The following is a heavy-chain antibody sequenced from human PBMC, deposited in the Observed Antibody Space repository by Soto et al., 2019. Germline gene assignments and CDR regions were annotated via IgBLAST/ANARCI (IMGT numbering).Heavy chain of an antibody. Sequence: DVQLVESGGGLVKPGGSLRLSCAASGFNFNTYTMTWVRQAPGKGLEWVSYISGSSETIYYADSVKGRFTISRDNAENSLYLQMNSLRDEETAVYYCATGYCRSDNCHFTHWGQGTLVTVSS. CDR3: ATGYCRSDNCHFTH. J-gene: IGHJ4*02. CDR2: ISGSSETI. CDR1: GFNFNTYT. D-gene: IGHD2-2*03. V-gene: IGHV3-48*02.